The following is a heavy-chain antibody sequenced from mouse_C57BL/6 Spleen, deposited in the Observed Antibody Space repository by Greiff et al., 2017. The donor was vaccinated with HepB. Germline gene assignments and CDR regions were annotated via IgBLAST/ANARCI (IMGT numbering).Heavy chain of an antibody. CDR3: TREAHYYGSAWFAY. J-gene: IGHJ3*01. Sequence: VQLKESGEGLVKPGGSLKLSCAASGFTFSSYAMSWVRQTPEKRLEWVAYISSGGDYIYYANTVKGRFTISRDNARNTLYLLMSSLKSEDTAMYYCTREAHYYGSAWFAYWGQGTLVTVSA. D-gene: IGHD1-1*01. CDR1: GFTFSSYA. V-gene: IGHV5-9-1*02. CDR2: ISSGGDYI.